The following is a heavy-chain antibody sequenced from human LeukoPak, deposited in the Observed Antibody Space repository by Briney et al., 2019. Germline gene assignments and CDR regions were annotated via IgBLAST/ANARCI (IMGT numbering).Heavy chain of an antibody. V-gene: IGHV3-11*04. CDR2: ITPSGNTV. D-gene: IGHD5-24*01. CDR1: GFIFSDYY. J-gene: IGHJ4*02. CDR3: ARDTGRWLQFIDY. Sequence: GGSLRLSCAASGFIFSDYYMNWIRQAPGKGLEWVSSITPSGNTVFYADSVKGRFTISRDDAKNSLYLQMNSLRAEDTAVYYCARDTGRWLQFIDYWGQGTLVTVSS.